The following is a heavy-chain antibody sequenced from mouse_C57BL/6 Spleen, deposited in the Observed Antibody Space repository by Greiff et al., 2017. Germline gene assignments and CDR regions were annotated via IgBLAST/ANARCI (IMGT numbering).Heavy chain of an antibody. CDR3: TRKLTRYYFDD. CDR1: GYTFTDYE. Sequence: VQLQQSGAELVRPGASVTLSCKASGYTFTDYEMHWVKQTPVHGLEWIGAIDPETGGTAYNQKFKGKAILTADKSSSTAYMELRSLTSEDSAVYYCTRKLTRYYFDDWGQGTTLTVSS. D-gene: IGHD2-13*01. J-gene: IGHJ2*01. CDR2: IDPETGGT. V-gene: IGHV1-15*01.